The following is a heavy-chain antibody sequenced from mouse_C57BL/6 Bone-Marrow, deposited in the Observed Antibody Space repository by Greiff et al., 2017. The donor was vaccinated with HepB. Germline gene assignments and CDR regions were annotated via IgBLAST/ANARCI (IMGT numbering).Heavy chain of an antibody. Sequence: EVQLQQSGPGLVKPSQSLSLTCSVTGYSITSGYYWNWIRQFPGNKLEWMGYISYDGSNNYNPSLKNRISITRDTSKNQFFLKLNSVTTEDTATYYCARADLGGFAYWGQGTLVTVSA. CDR2: ISYDGSN. V-gene: IGHV3-6*01. CDR1: GYSITSGYY. CDR3: ARADLGGFAY. D-gene: IGHD3-3*01. J-gene: IGHJ3*01.